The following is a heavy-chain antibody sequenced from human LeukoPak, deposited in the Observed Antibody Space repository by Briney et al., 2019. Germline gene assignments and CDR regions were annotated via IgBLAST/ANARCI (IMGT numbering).Heavy chain of an antibody. CDR3: AVSLTTGGYYGMDV. CDR1: GYTLTELS. Sequence: ASVKVSCKVSGYTLTELSLHWVRQAPGKGLEWMGRFDPEDGETIYARKFQGGVTMTEDTSTDTAYMELSSLRSEDTAVYFCAVSLTTGGYYGMDVWGQGTTVTVPS. D-gene: IGHD1-1*01. CDR2: FDPEDGET. J-gene: IGHJ6*02. V-gene: IGHV1-24*01.